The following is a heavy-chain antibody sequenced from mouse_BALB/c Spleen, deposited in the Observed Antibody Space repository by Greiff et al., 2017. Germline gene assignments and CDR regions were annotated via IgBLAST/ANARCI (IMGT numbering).Heavy chain of an antibody. D-gene: IGHD2-1*01. Sequence: EVKVVESGGGLVQPGGSLKLSCAASGFTFSSYTMSWVRQTPEKRLEWVAYISNGGGSTYYPDTVKGRFTISRDNAKNTLYLQMSSLKSEDTAMYYCARHYGNSPYAMDYWGQGTSVTVSS. CDR3: ARHYGNSPYAMDY. V-gene: IGHV5-12-2*01. J-gene: IGHJ4*01. CDR2: ISNGGGST. CDR1: GFTFSSYT.